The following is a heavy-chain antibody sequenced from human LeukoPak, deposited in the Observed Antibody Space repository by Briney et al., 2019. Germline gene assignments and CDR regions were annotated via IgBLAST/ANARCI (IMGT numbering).Heavy chain of an antibody. J-gene: IGHJ4*02. CDR3: ARDPVSVTIFGVVTDYYFDY. D-gene: IGHD3-3*01. CDR1: GGTFSSYA. CDR2: IIPILGVA. V-gene: IGHV1-69*04. Sequence: GASVKVSCKASGGTFSSYAISWVRQASGQGLEWIGRIIPILGVANYAQKFQGRVTINADKSTSTAYMELSSLRSEDTAVYYCARDPVSVTIFGVVTDYYFDYWGQGTLVTVSS.